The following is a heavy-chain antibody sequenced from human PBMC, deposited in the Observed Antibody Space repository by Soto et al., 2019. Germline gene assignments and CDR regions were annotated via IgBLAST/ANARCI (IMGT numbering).Heavy chain of an antibody. V-gene: IGHV4-30-4*01. D-gene: IGHD5-12*01. Sequence: SETLSLTCTVSGGSIDSDDYYWTSVRQPPGNGLEWIGYIYSSGRTSYNPSLESRLTISLDTSKNQFSLHLNSVIAADTAVYFCTRHRGNATDFFDFWGQGTMGTGS. CDR2: IYSSGRT. J-gene: IGHJ4*02. CDR3: TRHRGNATDFFDF. CDR1: GGSIDSDDYY.